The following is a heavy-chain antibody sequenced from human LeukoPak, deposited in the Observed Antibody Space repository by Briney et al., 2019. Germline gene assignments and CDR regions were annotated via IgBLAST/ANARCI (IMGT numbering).Heavy chain of an antibody. CDR2: IWNDGSNK. CDR1: GFTFSSYG. D-gene: IGHD7-27*01. Sequence: GRSLRLSCAASGFTFSSYGMHWVRQAPGKGLEWVAVIWNDGSNKYYADSVKGRFTISRDNSKNTLYLQMNSLRAEDTAVYYCARSGRGDYAFDIWGQGTMVTVSS. CDR3: ARSGRGDYAFDI. J-gene: IGHJ3*02. V-gene: IGHV3-33*01.